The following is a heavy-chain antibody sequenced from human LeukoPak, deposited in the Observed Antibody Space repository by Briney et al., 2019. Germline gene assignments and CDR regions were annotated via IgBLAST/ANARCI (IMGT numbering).Heavy chain of an antibody. Sequence: GGSLRLSCTASGFSFNDFAMHWVRHAPGKGLEWVSSINWNSDNIGYADSVKGRFTISRDNAKNSLYLQMDSLRAEDTALYYCAKEQLEVGEYDAFDIWGQGTMVSVSS. CDR3: AKEQLEVGEYDAFDI. CDR2: INWNSDNI. D-gene: IGHD3-10*01. V-gene: IGHV3-9*01. J-gene: IGHJ3*02. CDR1: GFSFNDFA.